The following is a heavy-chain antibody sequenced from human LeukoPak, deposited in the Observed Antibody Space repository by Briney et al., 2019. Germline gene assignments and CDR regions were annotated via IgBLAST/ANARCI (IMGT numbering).Heavy chain of an antibody. CDR3: TARPYSSGWTYFDY. J-gene: IGHJ4*02. V-gene: IGHV3-15*01. CDR2: IKSKTDGGTT. Sequence: GGSLRLSCAASGFTFSSYGMHWVRQAPGKGLEWVGRIKSKTDGGTTDYAAPVKGRFTISRDDSKNTLYLQMNSLKTEDTAVYYCTARPYSSGWTYFDYWGQGTLVTVSS. CDR1: GFTFSSYG. D-gene: IGHD6-19*01.